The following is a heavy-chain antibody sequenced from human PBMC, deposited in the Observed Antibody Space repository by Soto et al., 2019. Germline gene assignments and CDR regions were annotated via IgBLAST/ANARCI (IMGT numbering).Heavy chain of an antibody. CDR3: ARTGIDYYYGMDV. V-gene: IGHV1-2*04. CDR1: GYTFTGYY. Sequence: ASVKVSCKASGYTFTGYYMHWVRQAPGQGLEWMGWINPNSGGTNYAQKFQGWVTMTRDTSISTAYMELSRLRSDDTAVYYCARTGIDYYYGMDVWGQGTTVTVSS. J-gene: IGHJ6*02. CDR2: INPNSGGT. D-gene: IGHD1-20*01.